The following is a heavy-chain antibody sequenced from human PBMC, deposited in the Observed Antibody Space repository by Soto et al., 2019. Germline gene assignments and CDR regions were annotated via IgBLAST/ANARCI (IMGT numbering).Heavy chain of an antibody. CDR1: GGFISSGDYY. V-gene: IGHV4-31*03. J-gene: IGHJ6*03. Sequence: QVQLQESGPGLVKPSQTLSLTCTVSGGFISSGDYYWNWIRQLPGKGLEWIGYIEHSGSSFYNPSLKCRGALALDTSKNQFSLKLNSVTAADTAVYYCASEVVPATVDFYYYYIDFWGKGTTVTVSS. D-gene: IGHD2-2*01. CDR3: ASEVVPATVDFYYYYIDF. CDR2: IEHSGSS.